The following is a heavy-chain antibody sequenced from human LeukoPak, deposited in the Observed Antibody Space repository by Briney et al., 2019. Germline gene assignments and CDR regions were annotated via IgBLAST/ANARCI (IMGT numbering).Heavy chain of an antibody. CDR3: AKGGFGKLLISSGFEH. Sequence: GRSLTLTCAASGFSFDDYAMRWVRQAPGKGLEWVSGICWSSGSIGYAASVKRRFTISRATANNSFYLLINSLRAETAALYYCAKGGFGKLLISSGFEHWGQGTLVTVSS. J-gene: IGHJ4*02. CDR1: GFSFDDYA. CDR2: ICWSSGSI. V-gene: IGHV3-9*01. D-gene: IGHD3-10*01.